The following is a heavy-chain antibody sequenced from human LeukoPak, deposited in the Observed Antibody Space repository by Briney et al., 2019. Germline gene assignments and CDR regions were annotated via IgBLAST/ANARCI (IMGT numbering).Heavy chain of an antibody. V-gene: IGHV4-59*01. CDR3: ASDYGATGYFQH. CDR2: ISNSGST. Sequence: SETLSLTCTVSGGSITSYYWSWIRQLPGKGLEWIGYISNSGSTSYNPSLKSRVTISLDTSKNQFSLKLSSVTAADTAVYYCASDYGATGYFQHWGQGTLVTVSS. D-gene: IGHD4-17*01. CDR1: GGSITSYY. J-gene: IGHJ1*01.